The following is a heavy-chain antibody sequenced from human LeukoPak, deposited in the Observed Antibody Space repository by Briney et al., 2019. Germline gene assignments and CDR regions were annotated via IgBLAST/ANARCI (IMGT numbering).Heavy chain of an antibody. Sequence: PGGSLRLFCAASGFIFSSYEMNWVRQAPGKGLEWVSYISSSASTIYCADSVKGRFTISRDNAKNSLYLQMNSLRAEDTAVYYCARDPLSDSPWGQGTLVTVSS. D-gene: IGHD2-15*01. CDR2: ISSSASTI. CDR3: ARDPLSDSP. CDR1: GFIFSSYE. V-gene: IGHV3-48*03. J-gene: IGHJ5*02.